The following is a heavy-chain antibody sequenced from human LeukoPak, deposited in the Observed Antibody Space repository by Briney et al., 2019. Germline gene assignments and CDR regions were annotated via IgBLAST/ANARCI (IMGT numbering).Heavy chain of an antibody. CDR3: ARDRDYGSGSPPFDP. D-gene: IGHD3-10*01. Sequence: ASVTDSFKASGYTFTSYYMHWVRPAPGQGLEWMGLINPSGGSTSYAQKFQGRVTMTRAMPTSTVYMELSSLRSEDAAVYYCARDRDYGSGSPPFDPWGQGTLVTVSS. CDR2: INPSGGST. V-gene: IGHV1-46*01. J-gene: IGHJ5*02. CDR1: GYTFTSYY.